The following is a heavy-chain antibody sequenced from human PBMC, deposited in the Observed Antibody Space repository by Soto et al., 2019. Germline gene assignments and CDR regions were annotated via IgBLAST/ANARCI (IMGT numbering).Heavy chain of an antibody. CDR3: ARELIGYCSGGSCYGMDV. D-gene: IGHD2-15*01. CDR1: GGTFSSYA. CDR2: IIPIFGTA. Sequence: QVQLVQSGAEVKKPGSSVKVSCKASGGTFSSYAISWVRQAPGQGLEWMGGIIPIFGTANYAQKFQGRVTITADESTSTAYIELSSLSSEDTAVYYCARELIGYCSGGSCYGMDVWGQGTTVTVSS. V-gene: IGHV1-69*12. J-gene: IGHJ6*02.